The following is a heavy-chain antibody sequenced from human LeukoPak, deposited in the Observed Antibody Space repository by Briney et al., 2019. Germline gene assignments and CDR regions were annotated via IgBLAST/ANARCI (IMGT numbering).Heavy chain of an antibody. V-gene: IGHV4-39*01. Sequence: PGGSLRLSCAASGFTFSSYAMSWIRQPPGMGLEWIGTFYYSGSTDYNPSLKSRVTISVDTSKNQFSLKLSSVTAADTAVYYCVRVLTWGTVDLLDYWGQGTLVTVSS. CDR2: FYYSGST. J-gene: IGHJ4*02. CDR1: GFTFSSYA. D-gene: IGHD3-16*01. CDR3: VRVLTWGTVDLLDY.